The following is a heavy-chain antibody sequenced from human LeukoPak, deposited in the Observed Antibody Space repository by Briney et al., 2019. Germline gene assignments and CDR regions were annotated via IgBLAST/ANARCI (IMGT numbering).Heavy chain of an antibody. J-gene: IGHJ4*02. CDR1: GYTLTELS. V-gene: IGHV1-24*01. CDR2: FDPEDGET. CDR3: ATDSYYYDSSGYQ. Sequence: ASVKVSCKVSGYTLTELSMHWVRQAPGKGLEWMGGFDPEDGETIYAQKFQGRATMTEETSTDTAYVELSGLRSEDTAVYYCATDSYYYDSSGYQWGQGTLVTVSS. D-gene: IGHD3-22*01.